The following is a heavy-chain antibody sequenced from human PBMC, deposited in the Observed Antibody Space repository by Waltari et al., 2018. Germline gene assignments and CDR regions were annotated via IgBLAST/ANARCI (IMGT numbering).Heavy chain of an antibody. CDR2: IKSKADGGTT. CDR1: GFRFNTAG. V-gene: IGHV3-15*01. CDR3: TVRGVDDYNATLYF. Sequence: EVQLVESGGGLVKPGESLRLSCAAAGFRFNTAGMSWARQAPGKGLEWVGRIKSKADGGTTDYATPVRGRFTISRDDSKNTLHLQINSLKTEDTAVYYCTVRGVDDYNATLYFWGQGTPVTVSS. J-gene: IGHJ4*02. D-gene: IGHD3-10*01.